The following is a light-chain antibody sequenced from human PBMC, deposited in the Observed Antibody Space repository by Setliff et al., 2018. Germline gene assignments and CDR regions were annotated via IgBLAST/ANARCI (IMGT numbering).Light chain of an antibody. CDR3: HQYYAIPWT. J-gene: IGKJ1*01. CDR2: GPS. Sequence: DIVMTQSPDSLAVSLGERATINCKSSQNLLYSSDNKHAIAWFQQKSGQPPKLLVYGPSTREGGVPDRFSGSGSGTDFTLTISSPQAEDVAVYYCHQYYAIPWTVGQGTKVDIK. V-gene: IGKV4-1*01. CDR1: QNLLYSSDNKHA.